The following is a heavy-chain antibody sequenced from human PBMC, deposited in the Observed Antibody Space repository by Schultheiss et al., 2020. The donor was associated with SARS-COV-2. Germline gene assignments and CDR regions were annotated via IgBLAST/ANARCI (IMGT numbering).Heavy chain of an antibody. CDR1: GFSLSTSGVG. CDR2: IYWDDDK. CDR3: ARIQWVVPPQGRTHHYGMDV. D-gene: IGHD5-12*01. V-gene: IGHV2-5*02. J-gene: IGHJ6*02. Sequence: SGPTLVKPTQTLTLTCTFSGFSLSTSGVGVGWIRQPPGKALEWLALIYWDDDKRYSTSLNTRLTISKDTSKNQVVLTMTNMDHVDTATYFCARIQWVVPPQGRTHHYGMDVWGQGTAVTVSS.